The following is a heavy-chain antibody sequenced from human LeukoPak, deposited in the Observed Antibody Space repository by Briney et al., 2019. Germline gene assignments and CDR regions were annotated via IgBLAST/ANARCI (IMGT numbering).Heavy chain of an antibody. CDR3: ARDITGTTNY. Sequence: PSETLSLTCTVSGGSISSYYWSWIRQPPGKGLEWIGYIYYSGSTNYNPSLKSRVTISVDTSKNQFSLKLSSVTAADTAVYYCARDITGTTNYWGQGTLVTVSS. CDR2: IYYSGST. J-gene: IGHJ4*02. V-gene: IGHV4-59*01. D-gene: IGHD1-7*01. CDR1: GGSISSYY.